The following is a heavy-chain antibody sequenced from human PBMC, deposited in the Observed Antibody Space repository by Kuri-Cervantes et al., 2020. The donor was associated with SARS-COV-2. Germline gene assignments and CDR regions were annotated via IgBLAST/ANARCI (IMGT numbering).Heavy chain of an antibody. V-gene: IGHV4-38-2*02. Sequence: SETLSLTCAVSGYSISSGYYWGWIRQPPGKGLEWIGSIYHSGSTYYNTSLKRRVTISVDTFKNQSSLKLSSVTAAYTAVYYCARERSCGSGNARGGWGQGTLVTGSS. CDR2: IYHSGST. CDR3: ARERSCGSGNARGG. D-gene: IGHD3-10*01. CDR1: GYSISSGYY. J-gene: IGHJ4*02.